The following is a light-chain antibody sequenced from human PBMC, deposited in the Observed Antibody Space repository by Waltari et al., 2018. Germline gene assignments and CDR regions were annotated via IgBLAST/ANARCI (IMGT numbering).Light chain of an antibody. CDR3: QTWGTGVQWV. Sequence: QPVLTQSPSASASLGASVKLTCTLSSEFSSNAVVWHQQQPEKGPRYLMKVNSDGTHTKGDGIPDRFSGSSSGAERYLTLSSLQSDDEADYYCQTWGTGVQWVFGGGSKVTVL. J-gene: IGLJ3*02. V-gene: IGLV4-69*01. CDR1: SEFSSNA. CDR2: VNSDGTH.